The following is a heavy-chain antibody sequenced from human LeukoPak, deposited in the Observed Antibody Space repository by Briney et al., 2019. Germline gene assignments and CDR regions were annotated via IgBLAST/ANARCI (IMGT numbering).Heavy chain of an antibody. CDR2: ISWNSGII. CDR1: GFTFDDFA. V-gene: IGHV3-9*01. J-gene: IGHJ5*02. CDR3: AKDPNYYGSGSYYSGWFDH. Sequence: GGSLRLSCAASGFTFDDFAMHWVRQAPGKGLEWVSGISWNSGIIGYANSVKGRFTISRDNAKTSLYLQMNSLRAEDTALYYCAKDPNYYGSGSYYSGWFDHWGQGTLVTVSS. D-gene: IGHD3-10*01.